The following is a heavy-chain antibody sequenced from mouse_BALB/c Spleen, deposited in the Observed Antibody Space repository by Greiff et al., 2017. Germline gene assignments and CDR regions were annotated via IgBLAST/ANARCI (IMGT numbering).Heavy chain of an antibody. J-gene: IGHJ4*01. CDR1: GFSLTGYG. Sequence: QVQLKESGPGLVAPSQSLSITCTVSGFSLTGYGVNWVRQPPGKGLEWLGMIWGDGSTDYNSALKSRLSISKDNSKSQVFLKMNSLQTDDTARYYCARDGYYDSYAMDYWGQGTSVTVSS. CDR2: IWGDGST. D-gene: IGHD1-1*02. CDR3: ARDGYYDSYAMDY. V-gene: IGHV2-6-7*01.